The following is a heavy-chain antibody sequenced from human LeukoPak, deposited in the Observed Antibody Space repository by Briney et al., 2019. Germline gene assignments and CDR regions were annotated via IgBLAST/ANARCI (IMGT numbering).Heavy chain of an antibody. V-gene: IGHV4-59*08. CDR3: ARGNTWLTSK. Sequence: SETLSLTCTASGASTSAYYWSWIRQPPGKGLEWIGNIYNSGSTNYNPSLKSRVTISVDTSKNQYSLKLSSVTATDTAFYYCARGNTWLTSKWGQGTLVIVSS. D-gene: IGHD3-22*01. J-gene: IGHJ4*02. CDR1: GASTSAYY. CDR2: IYNSGST.